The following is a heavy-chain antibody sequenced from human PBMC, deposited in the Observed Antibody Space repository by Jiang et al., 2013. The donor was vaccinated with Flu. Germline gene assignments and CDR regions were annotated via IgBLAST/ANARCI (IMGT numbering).Heavy chain of an antibody. CDR2: IIPMFGTV. D-gene: IGHD4-17*01. CDR1: GDTLSSYT. CDR3: ARATTVTTLGNWFDP. V-gene: IGHV1-69*06. Sequence: GAEVKKPGSSVKVSCKASGDTLSSYTINWVRQAPGQGLEWMGWIIPMFGTVNYVQKFQGRVTITADKSTNTAYMELSSLRSEDTAVYYCARATTVTTLGNWFDPWGQGTLVTVSS. J-gene: IGHJ5*02.